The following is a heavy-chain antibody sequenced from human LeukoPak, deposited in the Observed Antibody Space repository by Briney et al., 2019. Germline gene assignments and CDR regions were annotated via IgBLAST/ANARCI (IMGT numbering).Heavy chain of an antibody. Sequence: ASVKVSCKASGYTFTSYYMHCVRQAPGQGLEWMGIINASGGSTSYAQKFQGRVTMTRDTSTSTVYMELSSLRSEDPTVYYCARELRSFDWLHHYYYYGMDVWGKGTTVTVSS. CDR2: INASGGST. CDR3: ARELRSFDWLHHYYYYGMDV. V-gene: IGHV1-46*01. D-gene: IGHD3-9*01. CDR1: GYTFTSYY. J-gene: IGHJ6*04.